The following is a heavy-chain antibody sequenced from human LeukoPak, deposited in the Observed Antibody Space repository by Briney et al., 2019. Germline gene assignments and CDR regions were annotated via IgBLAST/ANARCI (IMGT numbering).Heavy chain of an antibody. J-gene: IGHJ4*02. Sequence: GGSLRLSCVVSGFTFSSYSMIWVRQAPGKGLQWVANMKKVGSETKYVESEKGRFTISRDNAKNSLYLQMNSLRAEDTAVYYCGRHRSGSGTYFIDYWGQGTLVSVSS. V-gene: IGHV3-7*01. CDR2: MKKVGSET. CDR1: GFTFSSYS. D-gene: IGHD3-10*01. CDR3: GRHRSGSGTYFIDY.